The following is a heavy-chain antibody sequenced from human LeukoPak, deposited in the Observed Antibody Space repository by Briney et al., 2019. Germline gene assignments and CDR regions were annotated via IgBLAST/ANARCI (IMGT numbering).Heavy chain of an antibody. Sequence: SQTLSLTCTVSGGSISSGSYYWSWIRQPAGQGLEGIGRIYTSGSTNYNPSLKSRVTISVDTSKNQFSLKLSSVTAADTAVYYCARAIAVAGTGAFDYWGQGTLVTVSS. J-gene: IGHJ4*02. CDR2: IYTSGST. CDR3: ARAIAVAGTGAFDY. D-gene: IGHD6-19*01. CDR1: GGSISSGSYY. V-gene: IGHV4-61*02.